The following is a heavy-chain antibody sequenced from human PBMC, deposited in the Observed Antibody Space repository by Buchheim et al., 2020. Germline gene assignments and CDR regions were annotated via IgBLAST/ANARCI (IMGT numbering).Heavy chain of an antibody. D-gene: IGHD2-2*02. Sequence: EVQLVESGGGVVLPGGSLRLSCAASGFIFDDYAMHWVRQTPGKGLQWVSLISADGTKTDYADSVKGRFAISRDNTRNSLYLQMNNLRSGDAALYYCAKSDCSSDSCYTEDYWGRGTL. J-gene: IGHJ4*02. V-gene: IGHV3-43*02. CDR1: GFIFDDYA. CDR3: AKSDCSSDSCYTEDY. CDR2: ISADGTKT.